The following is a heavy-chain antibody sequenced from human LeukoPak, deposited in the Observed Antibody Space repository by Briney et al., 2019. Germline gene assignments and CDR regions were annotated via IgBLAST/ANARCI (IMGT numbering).Heavy chain of an antibody. V-gene: IGHV4-4*07. J-gene: IGHJ6*02. CDR3: ARDSGGYCSSTSCHYYYYYYGMDV. Sequence: SETLSLTCTVSGGSISSYYWSWIRQPAGEGLEWIGRIYTSGSTNYNPSLKSRVTMSVDTSKNQFSLKLSSVTAADTAVYYCARDSGGYCSSTSCHYYYYYYGMDVWGQGTTVTVSS. CDR1: GGSISSYY. D-gene: IGHD2-2*01. CDR2: IYTSGST.